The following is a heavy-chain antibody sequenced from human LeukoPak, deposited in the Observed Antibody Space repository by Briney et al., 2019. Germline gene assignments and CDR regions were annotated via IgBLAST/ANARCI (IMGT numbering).Heavy chain of an antibody. CDR1: GSTFTGYY. CDR3: ASPDYINYGSGTYCLSY. Sequence: ASVKVSCKASGSTFTGYYMHWVRQAPGQGLEWMGWINPNSGGTNYAQKFQGRVTMTRDTLISTAYMELSSLRSDDTAVYYCASPDYINYGSGTYCLSYWGQGTLVTVSS. J-gene: IGHJ4*02. CDR2: INPNSGGT. V-gene: IGHV1-2*02. D-gene: IGHD3-10*01.